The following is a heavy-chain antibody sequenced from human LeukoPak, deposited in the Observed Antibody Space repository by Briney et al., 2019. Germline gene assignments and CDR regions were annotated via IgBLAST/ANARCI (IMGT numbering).Heavy chain of an antibody. Sequence: SETLSLTCTVSGGSISSSSYYWGWIRQPPGKGLEWIGSIYYSGSTYYNPSLKSRVTISVDTSKNQFSLKLSSVTAADTAVYYCASNGYCSGGSCYWGHDYWGQGTLVTVSS. CDR1: GGSISSSSYY. CDR2: IYYSGST. CDR3: ASNGYCSGGSCYWGHDY. V-gene: IGHV4-39*01. J-gene: IGHJ4*02. D-gene: IGHD2-15*01.